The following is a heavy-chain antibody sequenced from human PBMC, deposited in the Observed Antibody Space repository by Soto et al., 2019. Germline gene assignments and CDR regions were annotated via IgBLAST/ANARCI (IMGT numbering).Heavy chain of an antibody. D-gene: IGHD6-13*01. CDR1: GFTFSSYG. Sequence: AGGSLRLSCAASGFTFSSYGMHWVRQAPGKGLEWVAVISYDGSNKYYADSVKGRFTISRDNSKNTLYLQMNSLRAEDTAVYYCAKSVEVDGGGSSWYYSSYGMDVWGQGTTVNVSS. V-gene: IGHV3-30*18. CDR3: AKSVEVDGGGSSWYYSSYGMDV. CDR2: ISYDGSNK. J-gene: IGHJ6*02.